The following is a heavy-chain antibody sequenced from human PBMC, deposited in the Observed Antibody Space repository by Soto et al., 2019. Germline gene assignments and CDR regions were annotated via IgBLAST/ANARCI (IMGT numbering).Heavy chain of an antibody. CDR1: GFPFSTYA. D-gene: IGHD4-17*01. J-gene: IGHJ4*02. V-gene: IGHV3-23*01. CDR2: ISGGGGST. Sequence: EVQLLESGGGLVQPGGSLRLSCAASGFPFSTYAMTWVRQAPGKGLEWVSAISGGGGSTYYPDSVKGRFTISRDKSKNRLYLQMNSLRAEDTAVYYCARTVTFDYWGQGTLVTVSS. CDR3: ARTVTFDY.